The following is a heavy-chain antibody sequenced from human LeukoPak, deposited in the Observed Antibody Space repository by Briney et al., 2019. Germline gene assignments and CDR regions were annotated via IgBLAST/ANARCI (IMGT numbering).Heavy chain of an antibody. Sequence: SETLSLTCTVSGYSISSGYYWGWIRQPPGKGLEWAGSIYHSGSTYYNPSLKSRVTISVDTSKNQFSLKLSSVTAADTAVYYCARDLGSGWYGWFDPWGQGTLVTVSS. CDR2: IYHSGST. J-gene: IGHJ5*02. CDR1: GYSISSGYY. V-gene: IGHV4-38-2*02. D-gene: IGHD6-19*01. CDR3: ARDLGSGWYGWFDP.